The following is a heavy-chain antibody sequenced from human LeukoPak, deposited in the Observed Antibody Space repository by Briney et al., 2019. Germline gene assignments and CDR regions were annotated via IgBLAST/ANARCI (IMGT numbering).Heavy chain of an antibody. D-gene: IGHD6-19*01. J-gene: IGHJ4*02. CDR2: IKSKTDGGTT. CDR3: TTALIAVAGKYDY. Sequence: GGSLRLSCAASGFTFSNAWMSWVRQAPGKGLEWVGRIKSKTDGGTTDYAAPVKGRFTISRDDSKNTLYLQMNSLKTEDTAVYYCTTALIAVAGKYDYWGQGTLVTVSS. V-gene: IGHV3-15*01. CDR1: GFTFSNAW.